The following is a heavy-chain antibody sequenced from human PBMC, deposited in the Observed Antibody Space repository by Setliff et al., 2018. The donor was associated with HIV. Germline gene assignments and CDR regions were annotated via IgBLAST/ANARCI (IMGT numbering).Heavy chain of an antibody. J-gene: IGHJ4*02. Sequence: SETLSLTCTVSGGSIRTSYWSWIRQPPGKGLEWIGSIIYAERANYNPSLRSRVTMSLDTSTSQVSLKLTSVTAADTAVYYCARHVDIVAPFDFWGQGTLVTVSS. CDR1: GGSIRTSY. V-gene: IGHV4-59*01. D-gene: IGHD5-12*01. CDR2: IIYAERA. CDR3: ARHVDIVAPFDF.